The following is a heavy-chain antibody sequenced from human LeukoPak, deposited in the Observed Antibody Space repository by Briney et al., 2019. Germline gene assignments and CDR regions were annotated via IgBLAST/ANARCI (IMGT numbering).Heavy chain of an antibody. J-gene: IGHJ4*02. Sequence: GGSLRLSCAASGFTFSSYAMSWVRQAPGKGLEWVSAISGSGVSTYYADSVKGRFTVSRDNSKNTLYLQMNSLRAEDTAVYYCAKRYYDSSAYYPIDYWGQGTLVTVCS. CDR3: AKRYYDSSAYYPIDY. CDR2: ISGSGVST. CDR1: GFTFSSYA. V-gene: IGHV3-23*01. D-gene: IGHD3-22*01.